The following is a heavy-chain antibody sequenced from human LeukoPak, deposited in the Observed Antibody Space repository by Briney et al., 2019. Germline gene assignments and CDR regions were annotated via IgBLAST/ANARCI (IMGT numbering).Heavy chain of an antibody. Sequence: SGTLSLTCAVSGGSISSSNWWSWVRQPPGKGLEWIGCIFHSGGTYYNPSLKSRVTMSVDTSKNQFSLNLSSVTAADTAVYYCASDVGRVDYWGQGTLVTVSS. V-gene: IGHV4-4*02. J-gene: IGHJ4*02. CDR3: ASDVGRVDY. D-gene: IGHD3-10*01. CDR1: GGSISSSNW. CDR2: IFHSGGT.